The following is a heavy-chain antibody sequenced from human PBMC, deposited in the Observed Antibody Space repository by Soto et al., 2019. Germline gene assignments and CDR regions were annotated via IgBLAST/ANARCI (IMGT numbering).Heavy chain of an antibody. CDR2: IYYSGST. J-gene: IGHJ5*02. CDR3: ARSDYCSSTSCLQGFDP. V-gene: IGHV4-31*03. D-gene: IGHD2-2*01. CDR1: GGSISSGGYY. Sequence: TLSLTCTVSGGSISSGGYYWSWIRQHPGKGLEWIGYIYYSGSTYYNPSLKSRVTISVDTSKNQFSLKLSSVTAADTAVYYCARSDYCSSTSCLQGFDPWGQGTLVTV.